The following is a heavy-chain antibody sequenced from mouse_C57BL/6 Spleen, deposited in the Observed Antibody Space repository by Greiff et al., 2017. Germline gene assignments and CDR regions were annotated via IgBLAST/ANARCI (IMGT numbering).Heavy chain of an antibody. Sequence: EVQGVESGGGLVQPGGSLKLSCAASGFTFSDYYMYWVRQTPEKRLEWVAYISNGGGSTYYPDTVKGRFTISRDNAKNTLYLQMSRLKSEDTAMYYCARHGYYPMDYWGQGTSVTVSS. CDR3: ARHGYYPMDY. V-gene: IGHV5-12*01. J-gene: IGHJ4*01. CDR2: ISNGGGST. CDR1: GFTFSDYY.